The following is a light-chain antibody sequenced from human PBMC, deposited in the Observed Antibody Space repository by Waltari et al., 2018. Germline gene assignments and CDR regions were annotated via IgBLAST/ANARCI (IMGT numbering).Light chain of an antibody. CDR1: DLRSKR. CDR2: YVS. J-gene: IGLJ2*01. Sequence: SYVVTQSPSVSVAPGETARITCAGDDLRSKRVPWYQQRPGKAPVLVISYVSDRPSGIPERFSGSNSGNTATLTISWVEADDEADYYCLVWHSTTDHHGVFGGGTKLTVL. CDR3: LVWHSTTDHHGV. V-gene: IGLV3-21*04.